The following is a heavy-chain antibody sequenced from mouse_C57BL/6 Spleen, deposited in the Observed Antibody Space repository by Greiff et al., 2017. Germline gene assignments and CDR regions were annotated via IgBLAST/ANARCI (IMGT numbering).Heavy chain of an antibody. D-gene: IGHD2-4*01. CDR2: IDPSDSYT. V-gene: IGHV1-69*01. J-gene: IGHJ2*01. CDR3: ARSGHDYGRGGFDY. CDR1: GYTFTSYW. Sequence: QVQLKQPGAELVMPGASVKLSCKASGYTFTSYWMPWVKQRPGQGLEWIGEIDPSDSYTNYNQKFKGKSTLTVDKSSSTAYMQLSSLTSEDSAVYYCARSGHDYGRGGFDYWGQGTTLTVSS.